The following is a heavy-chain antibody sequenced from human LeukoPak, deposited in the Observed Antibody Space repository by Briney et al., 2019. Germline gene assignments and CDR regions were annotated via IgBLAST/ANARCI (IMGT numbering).Heavy chain of an antibody. CDR3: AALDGYNRHY. V-gene: IGHV1-8*01. J-gene: IGHJ4*02. CDR1: GYTFTSYD. CDR2: MNPNSGNT. D-gene: IGHD5-24*01. Sequence: GASVKVSCKASGYTFTSYDINWVRQATGQGLEWMGWMNPNSGNTGYAQKFQGRVTITADESTSTAYMELSSLRSEDTAVYYCAALDGYNRHYWGQGTLVTVSS.